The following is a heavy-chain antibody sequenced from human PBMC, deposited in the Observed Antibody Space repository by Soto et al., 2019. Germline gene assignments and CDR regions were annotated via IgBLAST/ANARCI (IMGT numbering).Heavy chain of an antibody. J-gene: IGHJ6*02. CDR1: GFTFSSYA. CDR3: ARETLYYYYGMDV. Sequence: GGSLRLSFAASGFTFSSYAMSWVRQAPGKGLEWVSAISGSGGSTYYADSVKGRFTISRDNSKNTLYLQMNSLRAEDTAVYYCARETLYYYYGMDVWGQGTTVTVSS. CDR2: ISGSGGST. V-gene: IGHV3-23*01.